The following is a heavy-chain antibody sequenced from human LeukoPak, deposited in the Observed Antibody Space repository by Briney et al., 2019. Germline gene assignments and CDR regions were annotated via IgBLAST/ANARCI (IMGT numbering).Heavy chain of an antibody. CDR2: IYYSGST. Sequence: PSETLSLTCTVSGGSISNSSYYWGWLRQPPGKGLEWIGSIYYSGSTYYNPSLKSRAPISVDTSKNQFSLKLSSLTAADTAVYYCARHGRMGTINPSYWGQGTLVTVSS. CDR1: GGSISNSSYY. V-gene: IGHV4-39*01. D-gene: IGHD5-24*01. CDR3: ARHGRMGTINPSY. J-gene: IGHJ4*02.